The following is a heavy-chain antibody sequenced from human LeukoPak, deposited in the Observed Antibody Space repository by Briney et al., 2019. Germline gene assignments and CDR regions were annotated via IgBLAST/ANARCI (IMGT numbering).Heavy chain of an antibody. J-gene: IGHJ4*02. D-gene: IGHD1-26*01. V-gene: IGHV1-46*01. CDR3: ARDFGGEWEPLDY. Sequence: GASVKVSCKASGYIFTGHYMHWVRQAPGQGLEWMGIINPSGGSTNYAQKLQGRVTMTTDTSTSTAYMELRSLRSDDTAVYYCARDFGGEWEPLDYWGQGTLVTVSS. CDR1: GYIFTGHY. CDR2: INPSGGST.